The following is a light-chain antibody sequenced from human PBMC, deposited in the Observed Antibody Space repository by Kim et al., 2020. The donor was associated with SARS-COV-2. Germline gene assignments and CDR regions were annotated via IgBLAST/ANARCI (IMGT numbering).Light chain of an antibody. CDR3: QQTIDTPRT. Sequence: IVLTQSPDTLCLSPGERATLSCRASQTVRSTSLAWYQQNRGQSPRLLIHATSTRAPGSPDRISGSGSATDFTITINRLEHEDSAVYYGQQTIDTPRTFGQGTQLEIK. V-gene: IGKV3-20*01. CDR2: ATS. CDR1: QTVRSTS. J-gene: IGKJ5*01.